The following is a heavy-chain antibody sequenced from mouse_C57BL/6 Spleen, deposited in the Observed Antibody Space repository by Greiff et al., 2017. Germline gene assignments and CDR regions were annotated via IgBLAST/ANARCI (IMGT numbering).Heavy chain of an antibody. J-gene: IGHJ2*01. V-gene: IGHV1-76*01. CDR2: IYPGSGNT. Sequence: QVQLKQSGAELVRPGASVKLSCKASGYTFTDYYINWVKQRPGQGLEWIARIYPGSGNTYYNEKFKGKATLTAEKSSSTAYMQLSSLTSEDSAVYFCARGVNGYFDYWGQGTTLTVSS. CDR3: ARGVNGYFDY. CDR1: GYTFTDYY.